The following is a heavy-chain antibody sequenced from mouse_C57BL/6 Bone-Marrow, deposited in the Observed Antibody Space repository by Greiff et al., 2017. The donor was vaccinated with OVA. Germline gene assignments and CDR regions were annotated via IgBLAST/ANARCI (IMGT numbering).Heavy chain of an antibody. CDR3: ARYGLYGSLDY. J-gene: IGHJ2*01. V-gene: IGHV1-55*01. Sequence: QVQLQQPGAELVKPGASVKMSCKASGYTFTSYWITWVKQRPGQGLEWIGDIYPGSGSPNYNEKFKSTATLTVDTSSSTAYMQLSSLTSEDSAVYGCARYGLYGSLDYWGQGTTLTVSS. D-gene: IGHD1-1*01. CDR1: GYTFTSYW. CDR2: IYPGSGSP.